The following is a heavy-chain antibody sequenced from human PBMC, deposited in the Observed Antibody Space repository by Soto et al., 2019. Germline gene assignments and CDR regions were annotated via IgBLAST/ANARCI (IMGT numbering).Heavy chain of an antibody. D-gene: IGHD1-26*01. Sequence: QLQLLQSGGEVKTPGASVKVSCTTSVYTFTSHGISWLRQAPGQGLEGRGWISTYNGKTDYAQKFQGRVTMTADTRTSTVYMEVRSLRSDDTAVYYCARLLTEGATYREDAFDMWGQGTKVTVSS. J-gene: IGHJ3*02. CDR1: VYTFTSHG. CDR2: ISTYNGKT. CDR3: ARLLTEGATYREDAFDM. V-gene: IGHV1-18*01.